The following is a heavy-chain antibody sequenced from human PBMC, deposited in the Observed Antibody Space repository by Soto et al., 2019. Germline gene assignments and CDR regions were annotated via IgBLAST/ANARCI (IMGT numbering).Heavy chain of an antibody. CDR2: ISNSGST. CDR3: ARVLVGAGPNDWFDP. Sequence: QVQLQESGPGLVKPSETLSLTCSVSGVSISSYYWSWIRQTPGMGLEWIAYISNSGSTNYNPSLNSRCTISVDTSKNQLSLRLNSVTAADSGVYYCARVLVGAGPNDWFDPWGQGALVTVSS. V-gene: IGHV4-59*01. D-gene: IGHD2-15*01. CDR1: GVSISSYY. J-gene: IGHJ5*02.